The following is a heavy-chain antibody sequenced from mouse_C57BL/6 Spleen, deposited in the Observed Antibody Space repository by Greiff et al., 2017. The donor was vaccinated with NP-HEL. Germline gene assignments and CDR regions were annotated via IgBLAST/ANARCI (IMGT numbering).Heavy chain of an antibody. D-gene: IGHD1-1*01. V-gene: IGHV5-6*01. CDR3: ARLDTTVVALDY. J-gene: IGHJ2*01. CDR1: GFTFSSYG. Sequence: EVQVVESGGDLVKPGGSLKLSCAASGFTFSSYGMSWVRQTPDKRLEWVATISSGGSYTYYPDSVKGRFTISRDNAKNTLYLQMSSLKSEDTAMYYCARLDTTVVALDYWGQGTTLTVSS. CDR2: ISSGGSYT.